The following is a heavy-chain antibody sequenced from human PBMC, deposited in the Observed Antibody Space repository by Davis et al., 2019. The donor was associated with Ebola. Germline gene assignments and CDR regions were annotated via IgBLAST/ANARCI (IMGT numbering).Heavy chain of an antibody. CDR2: ISYDGSNK. Sequence: GGSLRLSCAASGFTFSSYAMHWVRQAPGKGLEWVAVISYDGSNKYYADSVKGRFTISRDNSKNTLYLQMSSLRAEDTAVYYCARVRPYDFWSGFDYWGQGTLVTVSS. D-gene: IGHD3-3*01. CDR3: ARVRPYDFWSGFDY. CDR1: GFTFSSYA. J-gene: IGHJ4*02. V-gene: IGHV3-30*04.